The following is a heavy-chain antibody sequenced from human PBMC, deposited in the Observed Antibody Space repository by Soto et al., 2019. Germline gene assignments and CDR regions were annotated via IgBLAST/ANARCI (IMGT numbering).Heavy chain of an antibody. V-gene: IGHV3-20*04. J-gene: IGHJ4*02. Sequence: PGGSLSLSCAASGFPFYDYGMSWVRQAPGKGLEWVSGINWNGGSTGYADSVKGRFTISRDNAKNSLYLQMNSLRAEDTALYYCARLYSSGWYGPGRYWGQGTLVTVSS. CDR2: INWNGGST. CDR1: GFPFYDYG. D-gene: IGHD6-19*01. CDR3: ARLYSSGWYGPGRY.